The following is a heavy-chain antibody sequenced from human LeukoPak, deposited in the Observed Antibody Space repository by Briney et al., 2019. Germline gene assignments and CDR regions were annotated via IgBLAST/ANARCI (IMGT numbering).Heavy chain of an antibody. CDR3: ARDLDYYDTSGYYPLDY. Sequence: GESLRLSCAASGFPFDDYGLSWVRRAPGKRLEWVSGITWNGRTTRYAESVKGRFTISRDNAKDSLSLQMNSRRAEDTAFYHCARDLDYYDTSGYYPLDYWGQGTLVTVSS. CDR1: GFPFDDYG. V-gene: IGHV3-20*01. CDR2: ITWNGRTT. J-gene: IGHJ4*02. D-gene: IGHD3-22*01.